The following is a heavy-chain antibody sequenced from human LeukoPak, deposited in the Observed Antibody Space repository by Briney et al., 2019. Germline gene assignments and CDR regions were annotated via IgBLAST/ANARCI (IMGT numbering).Heavy chain of an antibody. J-gene: IGHJ4*02. CDR2: ISSSGSTI. V-gene: IGHV3-48*03. D-gene: IGHD6-13*01. CDR1: GFTFSSYE. CDR3: ARGGAAGTRRRED. Sequence: GGSLRLSCAASGFTFSSYEMNWVRQAPGKGLEWVSYISSSGSTIYYADSVKGRFTISRDNAKNSLYLQMNSLRAEDTAVYYCARGGAAGTRRREDWGQGTLVTVSS.